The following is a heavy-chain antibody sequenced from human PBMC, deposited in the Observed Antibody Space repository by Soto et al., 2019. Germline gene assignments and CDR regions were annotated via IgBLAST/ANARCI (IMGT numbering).Heavy chain of an antibody. J-gene: IGHJ4*02. D-gene: IGHD3-3*01. CDR1: GFTFPTYA. Sequence: GGSLRLSCAGSGFTFPTYAFHWVRQAPGKGLEWLAVMSSDETNKYYADSVKGRFTISRDNSKNTLYLQMDSLRGEDTAVYFCATELRKLRFLDFWGQGTLVTVSS. CDR3: ATELRKLRFLDF. V-gene: IGHV3-30-3*01. CDR2: MSSDETNK.